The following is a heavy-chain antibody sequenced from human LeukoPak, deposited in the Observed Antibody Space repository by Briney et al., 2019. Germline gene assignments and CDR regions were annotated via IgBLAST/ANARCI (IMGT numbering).Heavy chain of an antibody. Sequence: GGSLRLSCAASGFTFDDYTMHWVRQAPGKGLEWVSLITWDGGQTYYLDSVKGRFTISRDNSANSLFLQMNGPRTEDTAFYYCAKETIYGDHYFDSWGQGTLVTVSS. V-gene: IGHV3-43*01. CDR1: GFTFDDYT. CDR2: ITWDGGQT. CDR3: AKETIYGDHYFDS. D-gene: IGHD4/OR15-4a*01. J-gene: IGHJ4*02.